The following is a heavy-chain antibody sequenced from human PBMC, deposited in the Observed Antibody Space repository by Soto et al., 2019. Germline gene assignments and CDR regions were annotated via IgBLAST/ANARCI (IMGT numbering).Heavy chain of an antibody. CDR2: ISAYNGNT. Sequence: ASVKVSCKASGYNFNSYGISWVRQAPGQGLEWMGWISAYNGNTNYAQKLQGRVTMTTDTSTSTTYMDLRSLRSDDTAVYYCARGSYDILSGRLMSFDYWGQGTLVTVSS. CDR3: ARGSYDILSGRLMSFDY. V-gene: IGHV1-18*01. D-gene: IGHD3-9*01. CDR1: GYNFNSYG. J-gene: IGHJ4*02.